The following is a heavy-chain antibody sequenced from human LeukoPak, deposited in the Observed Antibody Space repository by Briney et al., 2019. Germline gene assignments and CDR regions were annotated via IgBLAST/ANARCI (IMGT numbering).Heavy chain of an antibody. CDR1: GFTFSSYG. CDR3: SRDRGGGDIYFDY. CDR2: ISRSGAAI. V-gene: IGHV3-48*03. D-gene: IGHD2-21*02. J-gene: IGHJ4*02. Sequence: GGSLRLFCAASGFTFSSYGMNWVRQAPGKGPGWISYISRSGAAIYYRDSVKGRFTISRDNAKNSLYLQMSSLGAEDTAIYYCSRDRGGGDIYFDYWGQGTLVTVSS.